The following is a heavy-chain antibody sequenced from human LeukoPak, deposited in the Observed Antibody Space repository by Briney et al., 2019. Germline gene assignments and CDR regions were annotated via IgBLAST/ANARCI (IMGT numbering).Heavy chain of an antibody. CDR3: TTGEGGPYYFDY. V-gene: IGHV3-15*01. CDR1: GITLSNVW. Sequence: GGSLRLSCAASGITLSNVWMTWVRQAPGKGLEWVGRSKTKTDGGTTDYAAPVKGRFSISRDDPKNTLYLQMSSLNTEDTAVYYCTTGEGGPYYFDYWGQGTLVTVSS. J-gene: IGHJ4*02. D-gene: IGHD3-16*01. CDR2: SKTKTDGGTT.